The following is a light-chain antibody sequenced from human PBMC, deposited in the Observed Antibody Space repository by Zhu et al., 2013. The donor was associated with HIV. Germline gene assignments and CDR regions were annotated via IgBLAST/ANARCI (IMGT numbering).Light chain of an antibody. CDR1: SSDVGGYNF. J-gene: IGLJ1*01. V-gene: IGLV2-14*01. CDR3: SSYTSSYTYV. CDR2: EVS. Sequence: QSALTQPASVSGSPGQSITISCTGTSSDVGGYNFVSWYQQHPGKAPKLMIYEVSNRPSGVSNRFSGSKSGNTASLTISGLRAEDEADYYCSSYTSSYTYVFAPGTEVTVL.